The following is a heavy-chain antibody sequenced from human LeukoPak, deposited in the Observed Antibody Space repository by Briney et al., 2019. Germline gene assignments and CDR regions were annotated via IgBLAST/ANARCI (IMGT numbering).Heavy chain of an antibody. CDR2: IYYSGNT. CDR3: ARASSGSTSRRWFDP. V-gene: IGHV4-30-4*01. D-gene: IGHD2-2*01. J-gene: IGHJ5*02. Sequence: SETLSLTCTVSGGSISSGDDYWTWIRQPPGKGLEWIGYIYYSGNTYYNPSLKSRVTISVDTSKNQFSLKLSSVTAADTAVYYCARASSGSTSRRWFDPWGQGTLVTVSS. CDR1: GGSISSGDDY.